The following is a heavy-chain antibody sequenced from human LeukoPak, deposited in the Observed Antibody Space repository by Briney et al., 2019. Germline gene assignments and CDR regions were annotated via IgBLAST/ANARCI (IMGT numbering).Heavy chain of an antibody. Sequence: GASVKVSCKASGYTFTSYGISWVRQAPGQGLEWMGWISAYNGNTNYAQKLQGRVTMTTDTSTSTAYMELRSLRSDDTAVYYCARMAIVVVPHDAFDIWGQGTMVTVSS. V-gene: IGHV1-18*01. CDR3: ARMAIVVVPHDAFDI. J-gene: IGHJ3*02. CDR1: GYTFTSYG. D-gene: IGHD2-2*01. CDR2: ISAYNGNT.